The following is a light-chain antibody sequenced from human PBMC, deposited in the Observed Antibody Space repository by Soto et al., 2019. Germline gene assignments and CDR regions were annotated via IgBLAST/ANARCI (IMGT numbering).Light chain of an antibody. Sequence: IVCTQSPGTLSLSPGERSTLSGMAIQIVSGSYLAWYQQKPGQAPRLLIYRTYTRATGITDRFSGGGSGTDFTLTISRLAPEDFAVYYCQQYGTSPQTVGQGTKVEIK. V-gene: IGKV3-20*01. CDR1: QIVSGSY. J-gene: IGKJ1*01. CDR3: QQYGTSPQT. CDR2: RTY.